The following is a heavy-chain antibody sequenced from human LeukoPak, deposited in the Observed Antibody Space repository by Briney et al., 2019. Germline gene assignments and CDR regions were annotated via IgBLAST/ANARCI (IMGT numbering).Heavy chain of an antibody. J-gene: IGHJ4*02. D-gene: IGHD3-3*01. Sequence: PGGSLRLSCAASGFTFSSYSMNWVRQAPGKGLEWVSYISSSSSTIYYADSVKGRFTISRDNAKNSLYLQMNSLRAEDTAVYYCAREVTYYDFWSGPDYWGQGTLVTVSS. CDR1: GFTFSSYS. CDR3: AREVTYYDFWSGPDY. V-gene: IGHV3-48*04. CDR2: ISSSSSTI.